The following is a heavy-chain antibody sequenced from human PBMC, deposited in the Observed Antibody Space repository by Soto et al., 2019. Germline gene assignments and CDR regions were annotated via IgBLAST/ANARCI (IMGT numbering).Heavy chain of an antibody. CDR1: GFTFSSYA. V-gene: IGHV3-30-3*01. Sequence: GGSLRLSCAASGFTFSSYAMHWVRQAPGKGLEWVAVISYDGSNKYYADSVKGRFTISRDNSKNTLYLQMNSLRAEDTAAYYCARPMTTVTTAGFDYWGQGTLVTVSS. CDR3: ARPMTTVTTAGFDY. J-gene: IGHJ4*02. D-gene: IGHD4-17*01. CDR2: ISYDGSNK.